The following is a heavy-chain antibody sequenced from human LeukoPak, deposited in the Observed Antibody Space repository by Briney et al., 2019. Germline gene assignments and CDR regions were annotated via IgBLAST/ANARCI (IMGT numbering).Heavy chain of an antibody. Sequence: GGSLRLSCAASGFTFTSYAMSWVRQAPGKGLEWVSVIYSGGSTYYADSVKGRFTISRDNSKNTLYLQMNSLRAEDTAVYYCARGAAAGFGNFDYWGQGTLVTVSS. CDR3: ARGAAAGFGNFDY. CDR2: IYSGGST. V-gene: IGHV3-53*01. J-gene: IGHJ4*02. D-gene: IGHD6-13*01. CDR1: GFTFTSYA.